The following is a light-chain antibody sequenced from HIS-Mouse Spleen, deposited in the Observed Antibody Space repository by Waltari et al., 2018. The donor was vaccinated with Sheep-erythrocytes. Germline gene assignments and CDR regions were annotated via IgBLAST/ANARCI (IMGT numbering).Light chain of an antibody. CDR2: EGS. CDR1: RRYVGRYNL. CDR3: CSYAGSSTPWV. V-gene: IGLV2-23*01. J-gene: IGLJ3*02. Sequence: QSALTQPASVSGSPGQALTISCPGTRRYVGRYNLVSWYQQHPGKAPKLMIYEGSKRPSGVSNRFSGSKSGNTASLTISGLQAEDEADYYCCSYAGSSTPWVFGGGTKLTVL.